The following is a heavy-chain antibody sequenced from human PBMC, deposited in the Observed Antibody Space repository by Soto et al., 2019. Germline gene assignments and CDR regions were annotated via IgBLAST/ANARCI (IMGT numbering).Heavy chain of an antibody. CDR3: ARGGFVRPFDY. V-gene: IGHV4-59*13. CDR1: SGSITYYY. D-gene: IGHD3-10*01. CDR2: SYYSGST. Sequence: SETLSLTGTVSSGSITYYYWSWVRQTAGRGLEWLGCSYYSGSTYYKPSLKSRVTVSVDTSKNQFSLKLTSVTAADTAVYYCARGGFVRPFDYWGRGTRVTVSS. J-gene: IGHJ4*02.